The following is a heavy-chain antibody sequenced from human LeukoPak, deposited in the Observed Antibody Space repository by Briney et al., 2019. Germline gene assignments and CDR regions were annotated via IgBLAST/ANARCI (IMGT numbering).Heavy chain of an antibody. J-gene: IGHJ6*03. CDR1: GFTFSDYY. Sequence: LRLSCAASGFTFSDYYMSWIRQAPGKGLEWIGEINHSGISNYNPSLKSRVTISVDTSKNEFSLKVSSVTAADTAVYYCARRDYSNYANYYYYYMDVWGKGTTVTVSS. CDR2: INHSGIS. CDR3: ARRDYSNYANYYYYYMDV. D-gene: IGHD4-11*01. V-gene: IGHV4-34*01.